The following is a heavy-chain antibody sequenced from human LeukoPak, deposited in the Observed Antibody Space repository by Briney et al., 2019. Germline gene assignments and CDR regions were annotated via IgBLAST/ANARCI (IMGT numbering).Heavy chain of an antibody. J-gene: IGHJ4*02. Sequence: PGGSLRLSCAASGFPFMRHAMAWVRQAPGKGLQWVSAISGSGSDTYYAESVKGRFTISRDNSRDMLYLQMNGLTFEDTAFYYCARAPPPDEDAYSSLAYWGQGALVTVSS. D-gene: IGHD2-21*01. V-gene: IGHV3-23*01. CDR2: ISGSGSDT. CDR1: GFPFMRHA. CDR3: ARAPPPDEDAYSSLAY.